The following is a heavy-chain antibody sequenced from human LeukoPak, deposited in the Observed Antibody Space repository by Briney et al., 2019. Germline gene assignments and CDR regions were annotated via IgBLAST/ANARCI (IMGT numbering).Heavy chain of an antibody. CDR3: ARRLRVAVAGTFDY. Sequence: SETLSLTCAVYGGSFSGYYWSWIRQPPGKGLEWIGEINHSGSTNYNPSLKSRVTISVDTSKNQFSLKLSSVTAADTAVYYCARRLRVAVAGTFDYWGQGTLVTVSS. CDR2: INHSGST. J-gene: IGHJ4*02. CDR1: GGSFSGYY. V-gene: IGHV4-34*01. D-gene: IGHD6-19*01.